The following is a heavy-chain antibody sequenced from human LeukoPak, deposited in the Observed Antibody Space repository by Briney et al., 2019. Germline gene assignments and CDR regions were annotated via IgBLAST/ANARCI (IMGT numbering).Heavy chain of an antibody. Sequence: SETLSLTCAVYGGSFSGYYWSWIRQPPGKGPEWIGEINHSGSTNYNPSLKSRVTISVDTSKNQFSLKLSSVTAADTAVYYCARGRDGYNYYDYWGQGTLVTVSS. V-gene: IGHV4-34*01. J-gene: IGHJ4*02. D-gene: IGHD5-24*01. CDR2: INHSGST. CDR1: GGSFSGYY. CDR3: ARGRDGYNYYDY.